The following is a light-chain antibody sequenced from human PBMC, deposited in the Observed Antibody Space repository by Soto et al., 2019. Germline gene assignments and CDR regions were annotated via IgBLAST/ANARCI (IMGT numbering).Light chain of an antibody. Sequence: QSVLTQPASVSGSPGQSITISCTGTFSDVGRYNSVSWYQQRPGKAPKLMIFEVNNRPSGASNRFPGSKSGNTASLAISGLQTEDEADYYCCSYTTTSAYVFXTGTKVTVL. V-gene: IGLV2-14*01. J-gene: IGLJ1*01. CDR3: CSYTTTSAYV. CDR1: FSDVGRYNS. CDR2: EVN.